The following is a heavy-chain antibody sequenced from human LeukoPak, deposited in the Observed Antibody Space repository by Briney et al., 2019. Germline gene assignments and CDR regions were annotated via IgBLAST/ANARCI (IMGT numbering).Heavy chain of an antibody. J-gene: IGHJ4*01. V-gene: IGHV4-59*01. CDR2: IHYSGST. CDR3: ARDYGGKLDY. D-gene: IGHD3-10*01. CDR1: GGSISPNY. Sequence: LETLSLTCSVSGGSISPNYWSWVRQPPGKGLEWLGCIHYSGSTDYTPSLKGRLTISVDTSKNQFSLTLTSVTEADTALYFCARDYGGKLDYWGHGTLVSVSS.